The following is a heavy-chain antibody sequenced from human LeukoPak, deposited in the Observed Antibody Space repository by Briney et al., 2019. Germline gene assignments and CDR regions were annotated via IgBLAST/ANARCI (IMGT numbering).Heavy chain of an antibody. V-gene: IGHV4-30-2*01. Sequence: PSETLSLTCAVSGGSIGSGGYSWSWIRQPPGKGLEWIGYIYHSGSTYYNPSLKSRVTISVDRSKNQFSLKLSSVTAADTAVYYCARDRDTYYYDSWGQGTLVTVSS. CDR2: IYHSGST. J-gene: IGHJ4*02. CDR1: GGSIGSGGYS. D-gene: IGHD3-22*01. CDR3: ARDRDTYYYDS.